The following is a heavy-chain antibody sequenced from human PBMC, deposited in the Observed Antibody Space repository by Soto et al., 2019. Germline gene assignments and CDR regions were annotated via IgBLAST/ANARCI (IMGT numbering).Heavy chain of an antibody. CDR1: GFTFSSYS. Sequence: HPGGSLRLSCAASGFTFSSYSMNWVRQAPGKGLEWVSYISSSSSTIYYADSVKGRFTISRDNAKNSLYLQMNSLRAEDTAVYYCARGYGSGTDPPDAFDIWGQGTMVTVSS. V-gene: IGHV3-48*01. J-gene: IGHJ3*02. CDR3: ARGYGSGTDPPDAFDI. D-gene: IGHD3-10*01. CDR2: ISSSSSTI.